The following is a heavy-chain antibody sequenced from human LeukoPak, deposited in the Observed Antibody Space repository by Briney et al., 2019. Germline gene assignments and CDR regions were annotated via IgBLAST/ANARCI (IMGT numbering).Heavy chain of an antibody. J-gene: IGHJ4*02. CDR2: ITYSGST. CDR3: ARGGVGGYDYFDS. CDR1: GGSISSDDYY. D-gene: IGHD5-12*01. V-gene: IGHV4-30-4*01. Sequence: SETLSLTCTVSGGSISSDDYYWSWIRQPPGKGLEWIGHITYSGSTDYSPSLRSRVTMSVDTSKSQFSLKLNSVTAAETAMYFCARGGVGGYDYFDSWGQGTLVAVSS.